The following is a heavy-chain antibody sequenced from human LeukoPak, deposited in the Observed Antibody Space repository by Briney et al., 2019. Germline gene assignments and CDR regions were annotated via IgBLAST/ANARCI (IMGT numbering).Heavy chain of an antibody. Sequence: PSETLSLTCAVYGGSFIGYYWSWIRQPPGKGLEWIGEINHSGSTNYNPSLKSRVTISVDTSKNQFSLKLSSVTAADTAVYYCAIGLVIVPALLKMEPHCSELSPVYFDYWGQGTLVTVSS. CDR2: INHSGST. CDR3: AIGLVIVPALLKMEPHCSELSPVYFDY. J-gene: IGHJ4*02. CDR1: GGSFIGYY. D-gene: IGHD2-2*01. V-gene: IGHV4-34*01.